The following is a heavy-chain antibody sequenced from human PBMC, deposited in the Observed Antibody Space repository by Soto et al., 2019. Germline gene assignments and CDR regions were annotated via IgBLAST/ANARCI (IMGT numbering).Heavy chain of an antibody. V-gene: IGHV4-59*01. CDR3: ARWEQGRSYAPGAFDI. CDR2: IYYSGST. D-gene: IGHD2-2*01. J-gene: IGHJ3*02. CDR1: GGSISSYY. Sequence: SETLSLTCTVSGGSISSYYWSWIRQPPGKGLEWIGYIYYSGSTNYNPSLKSRVTISVDTSKNQFSLKLSSVTAADTAVYYCARWEQGRSYAPGAFDIWGQGTMVTVSS.